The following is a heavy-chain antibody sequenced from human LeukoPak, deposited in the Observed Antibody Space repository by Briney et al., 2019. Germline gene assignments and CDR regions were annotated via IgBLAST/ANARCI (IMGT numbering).Heavy chain of an antibody. CDR2: ISYDGSNK. CDR3: AKDRHPNYDILTGYYPFDY. Sequence: PGGSLRLSCAASGFTFSSYGMHWVRQAPGKGLEWVAVISYDGSNKYYPDSVKARFTISRDNSKNTLYLQMNSLRAEDTAVYYCAKDRHPNYDILTGYYPFDYWGQGTLVTVSS. J-gene: IGHJ4*02. V-gene: IGHV3-30*18. D-gene: IGHD3-9*01. CDR1: GFTFSSYG.